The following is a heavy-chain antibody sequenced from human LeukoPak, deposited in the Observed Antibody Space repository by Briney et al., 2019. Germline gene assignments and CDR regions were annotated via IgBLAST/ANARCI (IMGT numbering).Heavy chain of an antibody. CDR3: ASTDYDILTGQFDY. J-gene: IGHJ4*02. D-gene: IGHD3-9*01. Sequence: SETLSLTCTVSGGSISSSSYYWGWIRQPPGKGLEWIGEIYHSGSTNYNPSLKSRVTISVDKSKNQFSLKLSSVTAADTAVYYCASTDYDILTGQFDYWGQGTLVTVSS. CDR2: IYHSGST. V-gene: IGHV4-39*07. CDR1: GGSISSSSYY.